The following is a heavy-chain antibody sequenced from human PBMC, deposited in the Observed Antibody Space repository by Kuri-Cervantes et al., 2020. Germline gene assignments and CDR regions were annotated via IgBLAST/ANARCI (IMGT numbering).Heavy chain of an antibody. CDR1: GFTFSSYG. CDR3: AGDGAYQLLYY. CDR2: IWYDGSNK. Sequence: GGSLRLSCAASGFTFSSYGMHWVRQAPGKGLEWVAVIWYDGSNKYYADSVKGRFTISRDNSKNTLYLQMNSLRAEDTAVYYCAGDGAYQLLYYWGQGTLVTVSS. J-gene: IGHJ4*02. D-gene: IGHD2-2*01. V-gene: IGHV3-33*01.